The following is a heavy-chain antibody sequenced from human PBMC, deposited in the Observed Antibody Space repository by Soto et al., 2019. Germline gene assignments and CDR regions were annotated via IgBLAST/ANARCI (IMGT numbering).Heavy chain of an antibody. D-gene: IGHD6-13*01. CDR2: IIRMFGSP. J-gene: IGHJ3*01. V-gene: IGHV1-69*01. Sequence: QVQLVQSGAEVKKPGSSVKVSCKASGGTLNKHAITWVRRAPGQGLEWLGGIIRMFGSPNYPQKFQGRGTITEDDSTNTSHMELHSLTSDDTAVYYCARGGTSGWLKGAYDVWGQGTMVTVSS. CDR1: GGTLNKHA. CDR3: ARGGTSGWLKGAYDV.